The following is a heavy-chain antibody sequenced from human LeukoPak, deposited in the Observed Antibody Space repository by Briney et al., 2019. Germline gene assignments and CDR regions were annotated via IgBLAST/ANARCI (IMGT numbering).Heavy chain of an antibody. V-gene: IGHV3-33*08. CDR1: GLTFSRHW. CDR2: IWYDGSNK. CDR3: ARERAPGGSSGYNWFDP. D-gene: IGHD3-22*01. J-gene: IGHJ5*02. Sequence: AGGSLRLSCAASGLTFSRHWMHWVRQAPGKGLEWVAVIWYDGSNKYYADSVKGRFTISRDNSKNTLYLQMNSLRAEDTAVYYCARERAPGGSSGYNWFDPWGQGTLVTVSS.